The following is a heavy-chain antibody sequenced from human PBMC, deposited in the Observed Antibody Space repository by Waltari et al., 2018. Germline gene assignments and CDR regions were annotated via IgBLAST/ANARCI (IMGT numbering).Heavy chain of an antibody. V-gene: IGHV4-34*01. CDR1: GVSFSGDY. J-gene: IGHJ6*04. D-gene: IGHD1-26*01. CDR2: ISHYGST. CDR3: ARHLGGSRGMDV. Sequence: QVQLLQWGAGLLKPSETLSLPCEVYGVSFSGDYWIWVRQSPGKGLEWIGEISHYGSTKYNPSLKSRVTISLHTSKNQFSLNLTSVTAADTAVYYCARHLGGSRGMDVWGKGTTVTVSS.